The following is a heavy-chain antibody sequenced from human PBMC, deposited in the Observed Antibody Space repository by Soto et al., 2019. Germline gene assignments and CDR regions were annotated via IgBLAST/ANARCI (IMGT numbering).Heavy chain of an antibody. CDR3: ARDGAAGTSPHSAN. Sequence: LRLSCAASGFTVSSNYMSWVRQAPGKGLEWVSVIYSGGSTYYADSVKGRFTISRDNSKNTLYLQMNSLRAEDTAVYYCARDGAAGTSPHSANWGQGTLVTVSS. D-gene: IGHD6-13*01. CDR1: GFTVSSNY. CDR2: IYSGGST. V-gene: IGHV3-66*01. J-gene: IGHJ4*02.